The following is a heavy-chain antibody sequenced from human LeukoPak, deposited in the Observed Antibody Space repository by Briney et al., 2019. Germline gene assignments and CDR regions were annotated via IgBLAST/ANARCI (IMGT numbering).Heavy chain of an antibody. D-gene: IGHD1-1*01. J-gene: IGHJ4*02. V-gene: IGHV3-23*01. CDR2: TSGSGGHT. CDR3: AKAPPYKKYFDY. Sequence: GGSLRLSCAASGFTFINYAMNWVRQAPGKGLEWVSVTSGSGGHTYYADSVKGRFTISRDNSKSTLYLQMNSLRAEDTAVYYCAKAPPYKKYFDYWGQGTLVTVSS. CDR1: GFTFINYA.